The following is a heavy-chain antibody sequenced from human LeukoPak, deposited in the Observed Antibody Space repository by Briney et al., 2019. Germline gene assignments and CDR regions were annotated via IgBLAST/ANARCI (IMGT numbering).Heavy chain of an antibody. V-gene: IGHV4-39*07. CDR1: GGSISSGSYY. D-gene: IGHD3-22*01. Sequence: PSETLSLTCTVSGGSISSGSYYWGWIRQPPGKGLEWIGNIYYTGSTNYNPSLKSRVTMSVDTSKNQFSLKLSSVTAADTAVYYCARDPPYYYDSSGYYRDAFDIWGQGTMVTVSS. CDR3: ARDPPYYYDSSGYYRDAFDI. J-gene: IGHJ3*02. CDR2: IYYTGST.